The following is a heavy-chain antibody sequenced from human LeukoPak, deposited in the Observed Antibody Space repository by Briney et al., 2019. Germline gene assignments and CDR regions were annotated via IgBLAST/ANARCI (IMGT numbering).Heavy chain of an antibody. J-gene: IGHJ3*01. D-gene: IGHD7-27*01. CDR1: GFTCSSYS. CDR2: KKEDGSEK. V-gene: IGHV3-7*01. CDR3: ASEINWGSGAFDV. Sequence: PGGSLRLSCAASGFTCSSYSMKWLRQAPGKGREGVAKKKEDGSEKYYVDSMKGRITISRDNAKNSLYLQMNSLRPEDTAVYYCASEINWGSGAFDVWGQGTIVTVSS.